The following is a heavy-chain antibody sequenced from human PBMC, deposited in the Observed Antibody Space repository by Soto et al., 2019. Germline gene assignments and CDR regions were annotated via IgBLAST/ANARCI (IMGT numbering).Heavy chain of an antibody. D-gene: IGHD3-16*01. CDR1: GYIFVNFG. CDR3: AMVDNYVTPTPQDV. V-gene: IGHV1-18*01. Sequence: QVQLVQSGDEVRKPGSSVKVTFKAYGYIFVNFGIAWVRQAHGRGLEWMGWISPYSGNTHYASKVQGRLTMTTDTSTSTAYMDLGSLTSDDTAVYYCAMVDNYVTPTPQDVWGQGTTVTVSS. J-gene: IGHJ6*02. CDR2: ISPYSGNT.